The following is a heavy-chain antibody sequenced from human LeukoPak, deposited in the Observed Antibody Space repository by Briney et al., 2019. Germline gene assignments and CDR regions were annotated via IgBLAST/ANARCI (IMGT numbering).Heavy chain of an antibody. CDR2: IIPILGIA. D-gene: IGHD3-22*01. J-gene: IGHJ3*02. CDR1: RGTFSSYA. Sequence: SVKVSCKASRGTFSSYAISWVRQAPGQGLEWMGRIIPILGIANYAQKFQGRVTITADKSTSTAYMELSSLRSEDTAVYYCARDYYDSSGYYYVVAFDIWGQGTMVTVSS. V-gene: IGHV1-69*04. CDR3: ARDYYDSSGYYYVVAFDI.